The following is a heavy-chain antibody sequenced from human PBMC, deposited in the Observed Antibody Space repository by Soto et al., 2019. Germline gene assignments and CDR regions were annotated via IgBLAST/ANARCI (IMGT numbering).Heavy chain of an antibody. Sequence: SVKVSCKASGYTFTSYYMHWVRQAPGQGLEWMGRIIPILGIANYAQKFQGRVTITADKSTSTAYMELSSLRSEDTAVYYCARLGAAEGSDYWGQGTLVTVSS. V-gene: IGHV1-69*02. CDR1: GYTFTSYY. CDR3: ARLGAAEGSDY. D-gene: IGHD6-13*01. CDR2: IIPILGIA. J-gene: IGHJ4*02.